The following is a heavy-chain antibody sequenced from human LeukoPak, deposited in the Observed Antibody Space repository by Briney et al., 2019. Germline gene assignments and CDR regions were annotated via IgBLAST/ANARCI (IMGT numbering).Heavy chain of an antibody. CDR2: ISAYNGNT. J-gene: IGHJ4*02. CDR3: GRDSFDY. V-gene: IGHV1-18*01. CDR1: GYTFTSYG. Sequence: ASLTVSCEASGYTFTSYGISWVRQAPGQGLEWMGWISAYNGNTNYAQKLQGRVTMTTDTSTSTAYMKLRSLRSDDTDVYYCGRDSFDYWGQGTLVTVSS.